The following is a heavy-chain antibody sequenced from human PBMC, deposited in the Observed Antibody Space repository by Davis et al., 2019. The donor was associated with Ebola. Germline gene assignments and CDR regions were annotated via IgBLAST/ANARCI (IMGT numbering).Heavy chain of an antibody. CDR2: MNPNSGNT. V-gene: IGHV1-8*01. J-gene: IGHJ2*01. CDR1: GYTFTSYY. CDR3: ARGRSGRSGCFGWYFDL. D-gene: IGHD6-19*01. Sequence: ASVKVSCKASGYTFTSYYINWVRQAPAQGLEWMGWMNPNSGNTGYAQKFQGRVTMTRNTSISTAYMELSSLRSEETAVYYCARGRSGRSGCFGWYFDLWGRGTLVTVSS.